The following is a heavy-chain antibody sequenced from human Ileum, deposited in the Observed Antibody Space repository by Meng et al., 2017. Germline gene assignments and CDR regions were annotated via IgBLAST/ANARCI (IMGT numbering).Heavy chain of an antibody. V-gene: IGHV3-21*01. CDR2: ISPGSDYI. D-gene: IGHD6-19*01. CDR3: ARDTTGWARDY. CDR1: GFTFGDYI. Sequence: GGSLRLSCTAPGFTFGDYIVSWFRQTPGKGLEWVSSISPGSDYIYYADSLESRFTVSRDNAKNSLYLQMNSLRVEDTAVYYCARDTTGWARDYWGQGTLVTVSS. J-gene: IGHJ4*02.